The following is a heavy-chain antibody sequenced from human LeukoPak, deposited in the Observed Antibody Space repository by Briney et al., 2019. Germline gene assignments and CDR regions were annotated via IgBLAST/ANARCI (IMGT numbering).Heavy chain of an antibody. Sequence: PGGSLRLSCEASGFTFSSYAMHWVRQAPGKGLEWVAIISHDGSNKYYADSVKGRFTISRDNSKNTLYLQMNSRRAEDTAVYYCAKVYGSGSYYNVGANYYYYMDVWGKGTTVTISS. CDR2: ISHDGSNK. V-gene: IGHV3-30-3*01. CDR3: AKVYGSGSYYNVGANYYYYMDV. J-gene: IGHJ6*03. D-gene: IGHD3-10*01. CDR1: GFTFSSYA.